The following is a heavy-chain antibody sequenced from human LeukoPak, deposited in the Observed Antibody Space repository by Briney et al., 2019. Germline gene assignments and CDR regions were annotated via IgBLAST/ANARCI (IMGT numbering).Heavy chain of an antibody. V-gene: IGHV3-21*01. Sequence: PGGSLRLSCAASGFTFSSYSMKWVRQAPGKGLEWVSSISSSSSYIYYADSVKGRFTISRDNAKNSLYLQMNSLRAEDTAVYYCARGRADTNDAFDIWGQGTMVTVSS. CDR1: GFTFSSYS. CDR2: ISSSSSYI. J-gene: IGHJ3*02. D-gene: IGHD5-18*01. CDR3: ARGRADTNDAFDI.